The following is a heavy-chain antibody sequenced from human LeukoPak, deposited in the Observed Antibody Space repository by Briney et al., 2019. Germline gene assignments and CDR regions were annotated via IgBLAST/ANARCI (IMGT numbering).Heavy chain of an antibody. CDR2: ISRDGGRT. V-gene: IGHV3-23*01. Sequence: GGSLRLSCAASGFNFSSYAMNWVRQAPGKGLEWVSVISRDGGRTYYADSVMGRFTISRDNSKNTLYLQMNSLRADDTAVYYCARDPKIRFDYWGQGTLVTVSS. CDR3: ARDPKIRFDY. CDR1: GFNFSSYA. J-gene: IGHJ4*02.